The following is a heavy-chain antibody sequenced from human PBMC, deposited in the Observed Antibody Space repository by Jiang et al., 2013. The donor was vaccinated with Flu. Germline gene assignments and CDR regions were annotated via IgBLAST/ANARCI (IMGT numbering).Heavy chain of an antibody. Sequence: GAEVKKPGSSVKVSCKASGGTFSSYAISWVRQAPGQGLEWMGIINPSGGSTSYAQKFQGRVTMTRDTSTSTVYMELSSLRSEDTAVYYCARDGAVGDGYIGDYWGQGTLVTVSS. V-gene: IGHV1-46*01. D-gene: IGHD5-24*01. CDR3: ARDGAVGDGYIGDY. J-gene: IGHJ4*02. CDR1: GGTFSSYA. CDR2: INPSGGST.